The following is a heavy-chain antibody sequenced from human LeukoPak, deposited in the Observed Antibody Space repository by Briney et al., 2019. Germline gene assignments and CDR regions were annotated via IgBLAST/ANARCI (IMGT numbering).Heavy chain of an antibody. CDR3: AREISGWSLYYYYYMDV. J-gene: IGHJ6*03. D-gene: IGHD6-19*01. CDR2: IYHSGST. V-gene: IGHV4-38-2*02. CDR1: GYSISSGYY. Sequence: SETLSLTCTVSGYSISSGYYWGWIRQPPGKGLEWIGSIYHSGSTYYNPSLKSRVTISVDTSKNQFSLKLSSVTVADTAVYYCAREISGWSLYYYYYMDVWGKGTTVTVSS.